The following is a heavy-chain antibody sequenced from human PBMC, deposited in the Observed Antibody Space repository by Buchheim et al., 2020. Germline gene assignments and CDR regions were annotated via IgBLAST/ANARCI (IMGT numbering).Heavy chain of an antibody. CDR3: VKGDSSSWYFSGYFDY. D-gene: IGHD6-13*01. V-gene: IGHV3-23*01. CDR2: ISGSGGST. J-gene: IGHJ4*02. CDR1: GFTFSSYA. Sequence: EVQLLESGGGLVQPGGSLRLSCAASGFTFSSYAMSWVRQAPGKGLEWVSAISGSGGSTYYADSVKGRFTISRDNSKNTLYLQMNSLTAEDTAVYYCVKGDSSSWYFSGYFDYWGQGTL.